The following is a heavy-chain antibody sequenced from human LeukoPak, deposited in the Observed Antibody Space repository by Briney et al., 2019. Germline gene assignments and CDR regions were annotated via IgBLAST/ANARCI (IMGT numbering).Heavy chain of an antibody. CDR2: ISSSSSYI. J-gene: IGHJ6*03. Sequence: GGSLRLSCAASGFTFSSYSMNWVRQAPGKGLEWVSSISSSSSYIYYADSVKSRFTISRDNAKNSLYLQMNSLRAEDTAVYYCAREVYDILTGPIYYYYYYMDVWGKGTTVTISS. CDR3: AREVYDILTGPIYYYYYYMDV. CDR1: GFTFSSYS. V-gene: IGHV3-21*01. D-gene: IGHD3-9*01.